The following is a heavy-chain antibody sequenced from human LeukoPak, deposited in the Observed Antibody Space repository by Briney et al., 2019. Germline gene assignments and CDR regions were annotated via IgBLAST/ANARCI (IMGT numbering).Heavy chain of an antibody. Sequence: SVEVSCKASGGTFSSYAISWVRQAPGQGLEWMGGIIPIFGTANYAQKFQGRVTITADESTSTAYMELSSLRSEDTAVYYCAGYYYDSSGYYYGAFDIWGQGTMVTVSS. CDR1: GGTFSSYA. V-gene: IGHV1-69*13. CDR2: IIPIFGTA. D-gene: IGHD3-22*01. CDR3: AGYYYDSSGYYYGAFDI. J-gene: IGHJ3*02.